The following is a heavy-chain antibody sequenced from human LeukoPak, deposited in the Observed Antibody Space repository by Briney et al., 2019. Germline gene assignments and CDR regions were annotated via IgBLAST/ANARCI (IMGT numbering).Heavy chain of an antibody. CDR3: AKEGEAARPSDY. Sequence: GGSLRLSCAASGFTFSSYGMHWVRQAPGKGLEWVAFIRYDGSNKYYADSVKGRFTISRDNSKNTLYLQMNSLRAEDTAVYYCAKEGEAARPSDYWGQETLVTVSS. J-gene: IGHJ4*02. D-gene: IGHD6-6*01. CDR2: IRYDGSNK. V-gene: IGHV3-30*02. CDR1: GFTFSSYG.